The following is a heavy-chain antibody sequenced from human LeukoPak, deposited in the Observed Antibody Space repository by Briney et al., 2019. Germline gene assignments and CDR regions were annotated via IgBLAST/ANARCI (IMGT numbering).Heavy chain of an antibody. CDR1: GFTSTSSA. J-gene: IGHJ4*02. CDR2: IVVGSGNT. V-gene: IGHV1-58*01. Sequence: GTSVKVSCKASGFTSTSSAVQWVRQARGQRLEWIGWIVVGSGNTNYAQKFQERVTITRDMSTSTAYMELSSLRSEDTAVYYCAARPDYYDSSGYSYYFDYWGQGTLVTVSS. CDR3: AARPDYYDSSGYSYYFDY. D-gene: IGHD3-22*01.